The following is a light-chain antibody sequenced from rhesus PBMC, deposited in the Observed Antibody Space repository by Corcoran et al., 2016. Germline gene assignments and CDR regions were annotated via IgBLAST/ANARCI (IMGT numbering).Light chain of an antibody. CDR3: SSYAGSGTFYI. Sequence: QTAPTQSPSVSGSAGQSVTISCTGTSSDIGYYNAVSWYQQHPGKAPKLMIYEVSKRPSGVSDRFSGSKSGNTASLTISGLQAEDEAEYYCSSYAGSGTFYIFGAGTRLTVL. J-gene: IGLJ1*01. CDR1: SSDIGYYNA. V-gene: IGLV2-19*02. CDR2: EVS.